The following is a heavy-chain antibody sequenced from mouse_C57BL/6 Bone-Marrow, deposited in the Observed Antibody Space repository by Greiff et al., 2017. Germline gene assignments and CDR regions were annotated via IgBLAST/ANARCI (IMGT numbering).Heavy chain of an antibody. CDR2: IDPNNGGT. D-gene: IGHD2-5*01. V-gene: IGHV1-72*01. J-gene: IGHJ3*01. CDR3: ERADSNYEVWFAY. CDR1: GYTFTSYW. Sequence: VQLQQPGAELVKPGASVKLSCKASGYTFTSYWMHWVKQRPGRGLEWIGRIDPNNGGTRYNEKFKSKATLTVDKTSSTAFMQLSSLTSEDSAVYECERADSNYEVWFAYWGQGTLVTVSA.